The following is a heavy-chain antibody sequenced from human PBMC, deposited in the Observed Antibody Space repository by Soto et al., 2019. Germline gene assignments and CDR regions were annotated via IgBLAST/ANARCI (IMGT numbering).Heavy chain of an antibody. J-gene: IGHJ4*02. CDR3: ATSGVATGFDF. CDR2: ISSGGSYI. Sequence: GGSLRLSCAASEMIFRNYSMNWVRQAPGKGLEWVSSISSGGSYIYYADSGKGRFTISRDNAKNSLFLQMTSLRAEDTAVYYCATSGVATGFDFWGQGTLVTVSS. CDR1: EMIFRNYS. V-gene: IGHV3-21*06. D-gene: IGHD5-12*01.